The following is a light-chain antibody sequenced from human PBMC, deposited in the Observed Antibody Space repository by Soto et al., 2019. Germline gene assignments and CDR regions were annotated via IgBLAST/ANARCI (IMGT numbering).Light chain of an antibody. V-gene: IGKV3-15*01. CDR2: GAS. CDR1: QSVSSK. J-gene: IGKJ1*01. Sequence: EIVMTQSPATLSVSPGEGATLSCRASQSVSSKLAWYQQKPGQAPRLLIYGASTRATGIPARFSGSGSGTEFTLIISSLQSEDSAVYYCQQYNSLLSTFGQGTNLEIK. CDR3: QQYNSLLST.